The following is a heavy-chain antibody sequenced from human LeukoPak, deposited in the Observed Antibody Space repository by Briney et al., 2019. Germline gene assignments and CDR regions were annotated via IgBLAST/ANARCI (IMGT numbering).Heavy chain of an antibody. CDR2: TYTSGST. Sequence: KPSETLSLTCTVSGGSISSGSYYWSWIRQPAGKGLEWIGRTYTSGSTNYNPSLKSRVTISVDTSKNQFSLKLSSVTAADTAVYYCAGCGGSCYEIPGWFDPWGQGTLVTVSS. CDR1: GGSISSGSYY. CDR3: AGCGGSCYEIPGWFDP. J-gene: IGHJ5*02. D-gene: IGHD2-15*01. V-gene: IGHV4-61*02.